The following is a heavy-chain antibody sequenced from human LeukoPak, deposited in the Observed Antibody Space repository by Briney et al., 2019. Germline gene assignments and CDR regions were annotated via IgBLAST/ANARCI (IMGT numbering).Heavy chain of an antibody. CDR2: TISSISYI. D-gene: IGHD3-10*01. V-gene: IGHV3-21*01. CDR1: GPTSASDS. Sequence: RESLTPASPAAGPTSASDSINWVRQAQRKGLEWVSSTISSISYIYYADSVKGRFTNSRDNATNSLYLKMNSLRAEDTAVYYCARDMLAGFGELSNYYYGMDVWGQGTTVTVSS. CDR3: ARDMLAGFGELSNYYYGMDV. J-gene: IGHJ6*02.